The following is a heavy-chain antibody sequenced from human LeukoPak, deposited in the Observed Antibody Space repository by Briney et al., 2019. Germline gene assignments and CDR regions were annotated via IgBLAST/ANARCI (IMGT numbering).Heavy chain of an antibody. V-gene: IGHV3-48*03. D-gene: IGHD6-19*01. CDR3: ARLLAVVRGFHYGMDA. Sequence: GGSLRLSCEASRFTFRTYQMTWVRQAPGKGLEWVSYISSGGSTRYYADSVKGRFTISRDNANNSLYLQMNSLRAEDTAVYYCARLLAVVRGFHYGMDAWAKGPRSPSL. CDR1: RFTFRTYQ. CDR2: ISSGGSTR. J-gene: IGHJ6*02.